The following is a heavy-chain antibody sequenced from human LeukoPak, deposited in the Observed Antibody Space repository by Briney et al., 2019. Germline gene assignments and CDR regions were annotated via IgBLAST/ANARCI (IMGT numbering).Heavy chain of an antibody. D-gene: IGHD1-26*01. CDR1: GFTFSNYA. CDR2: IRGSGDRT. V-gene: IGHV3-23*01. Sequence: GGSLRLSCAASGFTFSNYAMSWVRQAPGRGLEWVSAIRGSGDRTHYADSVKGRFTISRDNSKNTLYLQMNSLRAEDTAVYYCAKDSKIVGATFRSYHYMDVWGKGTAVTVSS. CDR3: AKDSKIVGATFRSYHYMDV. J-gene: IGHJ6*03.